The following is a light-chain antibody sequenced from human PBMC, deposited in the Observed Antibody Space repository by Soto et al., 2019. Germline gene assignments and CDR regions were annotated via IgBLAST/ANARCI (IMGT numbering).Light chain of an antibody. J-gene: IGKJ5*01. CDR2: DAS. CDR3: QHYNSYPLT. Sequence: DVQMTQSRSTLSASVGDRVTITCRASQSISNRLAWYQQKPGKAPKVLIYDASNLESGVPSRFSGSGSGTEFTLIISGLQPDDFATYYCQHYNSYPLTFGQGTRLEIK. V-gene: IGKV1-5*01. CDR1: QSISNR.